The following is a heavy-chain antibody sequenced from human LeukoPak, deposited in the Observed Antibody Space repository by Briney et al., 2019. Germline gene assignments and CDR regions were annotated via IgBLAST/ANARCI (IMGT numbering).Heavy chain of an antibody. CDR2: IYYSGST. D-gene: IGHD2-2*01. CDR1: GGSISSGDYY. Sequence: PSQTLSLTCTVSGGSISSGDYYWSWLRQPPGKGLEWIGYIYYSGSTYYNPSLKSRVTISVDTSKNQFSLKLSSVTAADTAVYYCARDRPRYCSSTSCSNHATPWYFDLWGRGTLVTVSS. CDR3: ARDRPRYCSSTSCSNHATPWYFDL. J-gene: IGHJ2*01. V-gene: IGHV4-30-4*01.